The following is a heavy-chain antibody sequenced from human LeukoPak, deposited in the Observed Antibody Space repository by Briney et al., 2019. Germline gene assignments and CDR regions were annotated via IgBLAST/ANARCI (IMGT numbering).Heavy chain of an antibody. V-gene: IGHV4-59*12. J-gene: IGHJ5*02. CDR2: IYYSGST. Sequence: PSETLSLTCTVSGGSISSYYWSWIRQPPGKGLEWIGYIYYSGSTNYNPSLKSRVTISVDSSKNQFSLNLNSVTAADAAVYYCARRPDIVVVSAAPRWFDPWGQGILVTVSS. CDR3: ARRPDIVVVSAAPRWFDP. D-gene: IGHD2-2*01. CDR1: GGSISSYY.